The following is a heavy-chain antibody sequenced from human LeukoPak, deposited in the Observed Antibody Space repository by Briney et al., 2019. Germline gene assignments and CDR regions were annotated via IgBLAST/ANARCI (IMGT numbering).Heavy chain of an antibody. CDR2: INPNSGGT. D-gene: IGHD3-22*01. CDR1: GYTFTDYA. CDR3: AIIGAYYYDSSGYYPFDY. J-gene: IGHJ4*02. Sequence: GASVKVSCKASGYTFTDYAMNWVRQAPGQGLEWMGWINPNSGGTNYAQKFQGRVTMTRDTSISTAYMELSRLRSDDTAVYYCAIIGAYYYDSSGYYPFDYWGQGTLVTVSS. V-gene: IGHV1-2*02.